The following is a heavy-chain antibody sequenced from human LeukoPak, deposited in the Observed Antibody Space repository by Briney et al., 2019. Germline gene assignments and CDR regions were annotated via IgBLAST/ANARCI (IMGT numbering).Heavy chain of an antibody. CDR1: GYTFTSYA. V-gene: IGHV1-3*03. CDR2: INAGNGNT. D-gene: IGHD3-9*01. J-gene: IGHJ6*03. Sequence: ASVKVSCKASGYTFTSYAMHWVRQAPGQRLEWMGWINAGNGNTKYSQEFQGRVTITRDTSASTAYMELSSLRSEDTAVYYCARDGRYFDWSPTYYYYYYMDVWGKGTTVTVSS. CDR3: ARDGRYFDWSPTYYYYYYMDV.